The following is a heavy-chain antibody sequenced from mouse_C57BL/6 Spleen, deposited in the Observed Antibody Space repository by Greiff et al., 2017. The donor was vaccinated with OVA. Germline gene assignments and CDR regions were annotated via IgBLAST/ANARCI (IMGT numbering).Heavy chain of an antibody. J-gene: IGHJ3*01. CDR1: GFTFSDYG. Sequence: EVKLVESGGGLVKPGGSLKLSCAASGFTFSDYGMHWVRQAPEQGLEWVAYISSGSSTIYYADTVKGRFTISRDNAKNTLFLQMTSLRSEDTAMDYCARVYDYDGAWFAYWGQGTLVTVSA. D-gene: IGHD2-4*01. CDR3: ARVYDYDGAWFAY. V-gene: IGHV5-17*01. CDR2: ISSGSSTI.